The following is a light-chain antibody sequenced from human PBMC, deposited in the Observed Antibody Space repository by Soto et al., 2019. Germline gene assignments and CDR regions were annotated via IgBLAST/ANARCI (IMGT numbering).Light chain of an antibody. CDR3: QQLYSYSS. CDR1: QDISRY. CDR2: GAS. J-gene: IGKJ5*01. V-gene: IGKV1-9*01. Sequence: DIQLTQSPSFVSACVGERVTITCRASQDISRYLAWYQQKPGEAPKLLISGASTLQSGVPSRFSGSGSGTEFTLTVSYLLPEDFATYYCQQLYSYSSFGQGTRLE.